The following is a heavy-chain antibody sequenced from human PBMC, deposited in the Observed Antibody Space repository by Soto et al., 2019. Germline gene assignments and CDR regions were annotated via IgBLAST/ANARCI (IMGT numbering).Heavy chain of an antibody. Sequence: ASVKVSCKASGYTFTSYGISWVRQAPGQGLEWMGWISAYNGNTNYAQKLQGRVTMTTDTSTSTAYMELRSLRSDDTAVYYCARTAGYCSGGSCYWLYFDYWGQGTLVTVSS. CDR2: ISAYNGNT. D-gene: IGHD2-15*01. V-gene: IGHV1-18*01. J-gene: IGHJ4*02. CDR1: GYTFTSYG. CDR3: ARTAGYCSGGSCYWLYFDY.